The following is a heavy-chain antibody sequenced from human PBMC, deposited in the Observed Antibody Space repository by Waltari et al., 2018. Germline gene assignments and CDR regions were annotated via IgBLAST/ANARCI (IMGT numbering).Heavy chain of an antibody. CDR1: GGSISSHY. D-gene: IGHD6-6*01. Sequence: QVQLQESGPGLVKPSETLSLTCTVSGGSISSHYWSWIRQPPRKGLEWIGHIYSSGSTEYNPSLQSRVTISVDTSKNQFSLKLSSVTAADTAVYYCARGLGSSSSYYYYYYMDVWGKGTTVTISS. CDR2: IYSSGST. CDR3: ARGLGSSSSYYYYYYMDV. J-gene: IGHJ6*03. V-gene: IGHV4-59*11.